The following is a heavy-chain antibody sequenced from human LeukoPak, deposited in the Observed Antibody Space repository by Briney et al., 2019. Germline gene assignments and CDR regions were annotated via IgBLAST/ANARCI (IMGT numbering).Heavy chain of an antibody. CDR1: GFTFSSYA. Sequence: PGGSLRLSCAASGFTFSSYAMSWVRQAPGKGLEWVSAISGSGGSTYYADSVKGRFIISRDTSKNTLYLQMNSLRAEDTAVYYCAKDRKYCSTTSCPYYFDYWGQGTLVTVSS. CDR2: ISGSGGST. D-gene: IGHD2-2*01. CDR3: AKDRKYCSTTSCPYYFDY. J-gene: IGHJ4*02. V-gene: IGHV3-23*01.